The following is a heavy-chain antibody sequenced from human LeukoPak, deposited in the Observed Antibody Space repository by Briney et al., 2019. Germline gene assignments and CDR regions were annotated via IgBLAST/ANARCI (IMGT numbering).Heavy chain of an antibody. V-gene: IGHV4-59*12. D-gene: IGHD6-19*01. CDR3: AIPREYSSGWYAFDY. CDR1: GGSISSYY. Sequence: SETLSLTCTVSGGSISSYYWSWIRQPPGKGLEWIGYIYYSGSTNYNPSLKSRVTISVDTSKNQFSLKLSSVTAADTAVYYCAIPREYSSGWYAFDYWGQGTLVTVSS. J-gene: IGHJ4*02. CDR2: IYYSGST.